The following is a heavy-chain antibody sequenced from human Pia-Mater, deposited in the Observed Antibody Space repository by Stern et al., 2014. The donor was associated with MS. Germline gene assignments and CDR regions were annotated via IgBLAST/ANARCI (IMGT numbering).Heavy chain of an antibody. J-gene: IGHJ4*02. Sequence: QVQLVESGGGVVQPGRSLRLSCAASGFTFSSYGMHWVRQAPGHGLEWGGVVSYDVSNKYYANSVKGRFTISRDNSKNTLYLQMNSLRAEDTAVYYCAKDRQTGTTLLESDYWGQGTLVTVSS. CDR1: GFTFSSYG. CDR3: AKDRQTGTTLLESDY. D-gene: IGHD1-7*01. CDR2: VSYDVSNK. V-gene: IGHV3-30*18.